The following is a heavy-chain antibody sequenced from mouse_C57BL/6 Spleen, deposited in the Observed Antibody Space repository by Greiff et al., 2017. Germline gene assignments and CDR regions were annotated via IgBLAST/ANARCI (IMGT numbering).Heavy chain of an antibody. CDR1: GFTFSSYA. V-gene: IGHV5-4*01. D-gene: IGHD1-1*01. CDR2: ISDGGSYT. J-gene: IGHJ1*03. CDR3: ARGTTVVARNWYFEV. Sequence: EVPVVESGGGLVKPGGSLKLSCAASGFTFSSYAMSWVRQTPEKRLEWVATISDGGSYTYYPDNVKGRFTISRDNAKNNLYLQMSHLKSEDTAMYYCARGTTVVARNWYFEVWGTGTTVTVSS.